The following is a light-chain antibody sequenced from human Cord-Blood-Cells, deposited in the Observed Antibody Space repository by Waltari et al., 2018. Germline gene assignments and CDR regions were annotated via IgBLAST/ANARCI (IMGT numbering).Light chain of an antibody. V-gene: IGLV2-11*01. CDR1: SSDVGGYNY. Sequence: QSALTQPRSVSGSPGQSVTISCTGTSSDVGGYNYVSWYQQHPGKAPKLMIYDVSKRLSGFPDRFAGSKSGNTASLSISGLQAEDEADYYCCSYAGSYTWVFGGGTKLTVL. J-gene: IGLJ3*02. CDR3: CSYAGSYTWV. CDR2: DVS.